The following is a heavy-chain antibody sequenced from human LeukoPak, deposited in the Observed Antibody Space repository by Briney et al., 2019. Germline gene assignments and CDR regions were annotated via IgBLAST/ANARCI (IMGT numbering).Heavy chain of an antibody. Sequence: SETLSLTCAVYGGSFSGYYWSWIRQPPGKGLEWIGEINHSGSTNYNPSLKSRVTISVDTSKNQFSLKLSSVTAADTAVYHCARGRGSSSWYYFDYWGQGTLVTVSS. CDR3: ARGRGSSSWYYFDY. V-gene: IGHV4-34*01. CDR2: INHSGST. J-gene: IGHJ4*02. CDR1: GGSFSGYY. D-gene: IGHD6-13*01.